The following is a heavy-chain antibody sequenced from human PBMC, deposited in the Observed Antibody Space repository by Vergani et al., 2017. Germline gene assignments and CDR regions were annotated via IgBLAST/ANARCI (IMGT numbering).Heavy chain of an antibody. CDR3: ARAFRALGWFDP. Sequence: QVQLQESGPGLVKPSQTLSLTCTVSGGSISSGSYCWSWIRQPAGKGLEWIGRIYTSGSTNYNPSLKSRVTMSVDTSKNQFSLKLSSVTAADTAVYYCARAFRALGWFDPWGQGTLVTVSS. CDR2: IYTSGST. J-gene: IGHJ5*02. V-gene: IGHV4-61*02. CDR1: GGSISSGSYC. D-gene: IGHD3-10*01.